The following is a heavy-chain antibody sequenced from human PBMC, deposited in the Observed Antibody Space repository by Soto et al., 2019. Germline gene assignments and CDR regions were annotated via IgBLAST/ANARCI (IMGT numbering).Heavy chain of an antibody. V-gene: IGHV5-51*01. CDR2: IYPGDSDT. CDR3: ARHGFANRYYDFWSGYSHNYYYYGMDV. CDR1: GYSFTSYW. Sequence: PGESLKISCKGSGYSFTSYWIGWVRQMPGKGLEWMGIIYPGDSDTRYSPSFQGQVTISADKSISTAYLQWSSLKASDTAIYYCARHGFANRYYDFWSGYSHNYYYYGMDVWGQGTTVTVSS. J-gene: IGHJ6*02. D-gene: IGHD3-3*01.